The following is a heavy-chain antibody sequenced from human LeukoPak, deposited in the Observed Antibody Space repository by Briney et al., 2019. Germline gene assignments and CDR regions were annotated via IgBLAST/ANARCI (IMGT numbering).Heavy chain of an antibody. Sequence: SETLSLTCTVSGGSISSGSYYWSWIRQPAGTGLEWIGRVYTSGSTNYNPSLKSRVTISVDTSKNQFSLKLSSVTAADTAVYYCASHCSGRSCPLGFDYWGPGTLVTVSS. CDR2: VYTSGST. D-gene: IGHD2-15*01. CDR1: GGSISSGSYY. V-gene: IGHV4-61*02. CDR3: ASHCSGRSCPLGFDY. J-gene: IGHJ4*02.